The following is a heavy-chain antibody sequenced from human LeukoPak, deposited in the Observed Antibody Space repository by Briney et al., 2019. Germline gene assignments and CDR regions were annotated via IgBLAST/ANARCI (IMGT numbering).Heavy chain of an antibody. J-gene: IGHJ4*02. CDR2: ISWNSGSI. Sequence: GRSLRLSCIASGFTFGDYAMHWDRQAPGKGLEWVSGISWNSGSIVYTDSVKGRFTISRDNAKNSLYLQMNSLRTEDTAFYYCAKEIPQWELGGGFDYWGQGTLVTVSS. V-gene: IGHV3-9*01. D-gene: IGHD1-26*01. CDR1: GFTFGDYA. CDR3: AKEIPQWELGGGFDY.